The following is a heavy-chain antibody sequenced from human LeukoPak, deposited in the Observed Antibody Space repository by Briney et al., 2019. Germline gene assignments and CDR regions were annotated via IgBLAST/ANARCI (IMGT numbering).Heavy chain of an antibody. Sequence: PGGSLRLSCAASGFTFSSYAMSWVRQAPGKGLEWVSSISGSGGSIYYADSVKGRFTISRDNSKSTLYLQMNSLRAEDTAIYYCARDRAPSGSYYQSPAVNWGQGTLVTVSS. CDR3: ARDRAPSGSYYQSPAVN. V-gene: IGHV3-23*01. D-gene: IGHD1-26*01. CDR2: ISGSGGSI. CDR1: GFTFSSYA. J-gene: IGHJ4*02.